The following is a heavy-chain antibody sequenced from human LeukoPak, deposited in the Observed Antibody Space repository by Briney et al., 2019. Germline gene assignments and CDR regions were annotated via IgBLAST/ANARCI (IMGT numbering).Heavy chain of an antibody. CDR1: GFIFRSFG. CDR3: AIVKTGSYYFDH. CDR2: MWYAEENK. D-gene: IGHD1-26*01. V-gene: IGHV3-33*01. Sequence: GGSLRLSCAASGFIFRSFGMHWVRQAPGKGVEWVAVMWYAEENKYYADSVKGRFTVSRDNPENKLYLQMNSLRVEDTAVYYCAIVKTGSYYFDHWGQGTLVSVSS. J-gene: IGHJ4*02.